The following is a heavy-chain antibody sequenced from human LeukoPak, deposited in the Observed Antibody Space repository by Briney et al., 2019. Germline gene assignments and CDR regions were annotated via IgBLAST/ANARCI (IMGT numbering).Heavy chain of an antibody. J-gene: IGHJ5*02. CDR2: IRSDGSNN. D-gene: IGHD4-17*01. CDR3: ARHDYGDDGGWFDP. CDR1: GFTFSSYG. Sequence: GGSLRLSCAASGFTFSSYGMHWVRQAPGKGLEWVTFIRSDGSNNYYADSVKGRFTISRDTSKNTLYLQMNSLRADDTAVCYCARHDYGDDGGWFDPWGQGTLVTVSS. V-gene: IGHV3-30*02.